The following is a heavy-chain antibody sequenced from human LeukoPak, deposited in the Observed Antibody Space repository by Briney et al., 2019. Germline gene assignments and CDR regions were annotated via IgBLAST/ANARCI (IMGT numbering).Heavy chain of an antibody. CDR2: IYTPGST. CDR3: ARTNVLTGADY. CDR1: GGSISSYY. V-gene: IGHV4-4*07. D-gene: IGHD3-9*01. Sequence: SETLSLTCTVSGGSISSYYWTWIRQPAGKGLEWIGRIYTPGSTNYNPSLKSRVTMSLDTSKNQFSLKLSSVTAADTAVYYCARTNVLTGADYWGQGTLVTVSS. J-gene: IGHJ4*02.